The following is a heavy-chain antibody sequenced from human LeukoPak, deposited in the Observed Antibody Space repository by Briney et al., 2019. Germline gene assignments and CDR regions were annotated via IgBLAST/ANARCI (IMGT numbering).Heavy chain of an antibody. J-gene: IGHJ6*02. Sequence: SETLSLTCTVSGGSISTYYWSWIRQPPREGLEWIGYVYYSGGTNYNPSLKSRVTISVDTSKNKFSLKLSSVTAADTAVYYCARETLGAGGMDVWGQGTTVTVFS. CDR1: GGSISTYY. V-gene: IGHV4-59*01. CDR3: ARETLGAGGMDV. D-gene: IGHD3-16*01. CDR2: VYYSGGT.